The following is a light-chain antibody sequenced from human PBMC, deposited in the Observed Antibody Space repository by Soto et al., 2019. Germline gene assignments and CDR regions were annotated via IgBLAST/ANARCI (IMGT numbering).Light chain of an antibody. CDR1: QAISTM. Sequence: DIQMTQSPSTLSASVGDTITITCRASQAISTMLAWYQQKPGKAPKFLIYKASNLESGVPSRFSGSGSGTEFTLTISRLQPDDFAIYYCQQYHDYPLTFGGRTKLDSK. V-gene: IGKV1-5*03. J-gene: IGKJ4*01. CDR3: QQYHDYPLT. CDR2: KAS.